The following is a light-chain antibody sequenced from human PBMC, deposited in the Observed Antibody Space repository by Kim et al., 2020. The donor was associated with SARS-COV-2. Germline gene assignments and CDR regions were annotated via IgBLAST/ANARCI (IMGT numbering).Light chain of an antibody. J-gene: IGKJ2*03. Sequence: LPASIRDRVTIPGRASQDIRDQLAWFQHRPGQAPTVLIYYAVTLQQGVPSRFSGSGSATDFTFTISRLQPEDFATYYCLQYDSDHSFGQGTKLEI. V-gene: IGKV1-33*01. CDR2: YAV. CDR3: LQYDSDHS. CDR1: QDIRDQ.